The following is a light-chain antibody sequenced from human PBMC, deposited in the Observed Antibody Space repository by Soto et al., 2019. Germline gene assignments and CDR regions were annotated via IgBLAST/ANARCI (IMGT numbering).Light chain of an antibody. J-gene: IGLJ1*01. CDR3: CSYTNSAYV. CDR1: SSDVGGYNY. V-gene: IGLV2-14*01. Sequence: QSVLTQPASVSGSPGQSITISCTGTSSDVGGYNYVSWYQQHPGKAPKLMIYDVSKRPSGVPDRFSGSKSGNTASLTISGLQAEDEGDYYCCSYTNSAYVFGTGTKVTVL. CDR2: DVS.